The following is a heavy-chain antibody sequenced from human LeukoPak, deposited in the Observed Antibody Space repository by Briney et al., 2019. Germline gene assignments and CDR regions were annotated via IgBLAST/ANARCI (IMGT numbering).Heavy chain of an antibody. V-gene: IGHV3-21*01. CDR1: GFTFSSDS. CDR3: AKDVGSGYLSDAFDI. J-gene: IGHJ3*02. D-gene: IGHD3-3*01. CDR2: IISRSIYI. Sequence: GGSLRLSCAASGFTFSSDSMNRVRQAPGKGLEWVSSIISRSIYIYYQYSAKGRFTISRDNAKNSLYLQMNSLRAEDTAVYHCAKDVGSGYLSDAFDIWGQGTMVTVSS.